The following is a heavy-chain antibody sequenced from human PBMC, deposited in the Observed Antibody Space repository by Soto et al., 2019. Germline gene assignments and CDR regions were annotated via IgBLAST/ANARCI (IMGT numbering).Heavy chain of an antibody. CDR3: ARAGRKYYYDSSGYYANWFDP. V-gene: IGHV3-23*01. CDR2: ISGSGGNT. D-gene: IGHD3-22*01. J-gene: IGHJ5*02. Sequence: PGGSLRLSCAASGFTFSSYAMSWVRQAPGKGLEWVSVISGSGGNTYYADSVKGRFTISRDNSKNTMYLQMNSLRAEDTAVYYCARAGRKYYYDSSGYYANWFDPWGQGTLVTVSS. CDR1: GFTFSSYA.